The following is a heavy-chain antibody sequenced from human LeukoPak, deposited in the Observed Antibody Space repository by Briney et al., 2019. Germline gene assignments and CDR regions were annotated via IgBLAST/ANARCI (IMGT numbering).Heavy chain of an antibody. CDR1: GFTFSSYS. J-gene: IGHJ4*02. CDR3: ARDDSGSYRGQFDY. Sequence: GGSLRLSCEASGFTFSSYSMNWVRQAPGKGLEWVSYISSSSSTIYYADSGKGRFTISRDNAKNSLHLQMKSLRAEDTAVYYCARDDSGSYRGQFDYWGQGTLVTVSS. CDR2: ISSSSSTI. D-gene: IGHD1-26*01. V-gene: IGHV3-48*04.